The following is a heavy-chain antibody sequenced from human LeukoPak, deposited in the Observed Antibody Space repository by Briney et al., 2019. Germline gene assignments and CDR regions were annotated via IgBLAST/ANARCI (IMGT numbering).Heavy chain of an antibody. CDR2: IRAKANTYAT. D-gene: IGHD3-10*01. CDR3: VSESYTGSGSYAV. J-gene: IGHJ4*02. CDR1: GFTFSGSA. V-gene: IGHV3-73*01. Sequence: GGSLRLSCAASGFTFSGSAIHWVRQASGKGLEWVGRIRAKANTYATAYAASVKGRFTISRDDSKNTAYLQMNSLKTEDTAVYYCVSESYTGSGSYAVWGQGMLVTVSS.